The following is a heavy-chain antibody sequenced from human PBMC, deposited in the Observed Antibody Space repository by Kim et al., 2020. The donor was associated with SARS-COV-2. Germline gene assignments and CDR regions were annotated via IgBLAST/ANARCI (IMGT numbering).Heavy chain of an antibody. D-gene: IGHD6-13*01. CDR2: ISGSGGST. V-gene: IGHV3-23*01. CDR1: GFTFSSYA. Sequence: GGSLRLSCAASGFTFSSYAMSWVRQAPGKGLEWVSAISGSGGSTYYADSVKGRFTISRDNSKNTLYLQMNSLRAEDTAVYYCAKPAKQLVTGIAMGPIDFWGKGTLVTVSS. CDR3: AKPAKQLVTGIAMGPIDF. J-gene: IGHJ4*02.